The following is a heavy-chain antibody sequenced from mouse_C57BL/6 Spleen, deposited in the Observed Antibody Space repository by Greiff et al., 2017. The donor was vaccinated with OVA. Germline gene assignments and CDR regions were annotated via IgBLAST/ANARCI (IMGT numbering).Heavy chain of an antibody. CDR2: IYPGSGNT. Sequence: QVQLQQSGAELVRPGASVKLSCKASGYTFTDYYINWVKQRPGQGLEWIARIYPGSGNTYYNEKFKGKATLTAEKSSSTAYMQLSSLTSEDSAVYFCARDRDGYYGAWFAYWGQGTLVTVSA. V-gene: IGHV1-76*01. D-gene: IGHD2-3*01. CDR3: ARDRDGYYGAWFAY. J-gene: IGHJ3*01. CDR1: GYTFTDYY.